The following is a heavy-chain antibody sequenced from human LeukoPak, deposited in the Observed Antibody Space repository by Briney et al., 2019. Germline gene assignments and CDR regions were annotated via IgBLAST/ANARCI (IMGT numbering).Heavy chain of an antibody. CDR1: GGSISSYY. Sequence: SETLSLTCTVSGGSISSYYWSWIRQPPGKGLEWIGYIYYSGSTHYNPPLKSRVTISVDTSKNQFSLKLSSVTAADTAVYYCSVVVVPAAIEVDYWGQGTLVTVSS. D-gene: IGHD2-2*01. CDR2: IYYSGST. V-gene: IGHV4-59*04. CDR3: SVVVVPAAIEVDY. J-gene: IGHJ4*02.